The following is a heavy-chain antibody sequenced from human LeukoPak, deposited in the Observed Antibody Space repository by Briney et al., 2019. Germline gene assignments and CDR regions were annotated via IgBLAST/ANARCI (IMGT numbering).Heavy chain of an antibody. V-gene: IGHV4-34*01. Sequence: SETLSLTCAVYGESFSGYFWNWIRQPPGKGLEWIGEINHSGSTSNHNPSLKSRVTMSVDTSKNQFSLKQSSVTAADTAVYYCARKSGYARDYWGQGNLVTVSS. CDR1: GESFSGYF. CDR3: ARKSGYARDY. D-gene: IGHD2-2*01. J-gene: IGHJ4*02. CDR2: INHSGSTS.